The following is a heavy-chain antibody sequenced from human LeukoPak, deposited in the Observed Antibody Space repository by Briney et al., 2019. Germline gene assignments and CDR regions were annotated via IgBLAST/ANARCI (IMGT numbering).Heavy chain of an antibody. D-gene: IGHD3-10*01. Sequence: GASVKVSCKASGYTFTSYGISWVRQAPGQGPEWMGWMNIYKGNTNYAQKFQGRVTMTTDISTSTAYMELRSLRSDDTAVYYCARDLGNYYGSGSYDYYYFDYWGQGTLVTVAS. V-gene: IGHV1-18*01. CDR3: ARDLGNYYGSGSYDYYYFDY. J-gene: IGHJ4*02. CDR2: MNIYKGNT. CDR1: GYTFTSYG.